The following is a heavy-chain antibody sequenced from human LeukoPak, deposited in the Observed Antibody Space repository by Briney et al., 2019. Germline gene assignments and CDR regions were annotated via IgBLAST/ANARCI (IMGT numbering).Heavy chain of an antibody. CDR1: GFTFSSYS. CDR3: ARGVYSSSWEDDAFDI. Sequence: GGSLRLSCAASGFTFSSYSMNWVRQAPGKGLEWVSSISSSSSYIYYADSVKGRFTISRDNAKNSLYLQMNSLRAEDTAVYYCARGVYSSSWEDDAFDIWGQGTMVTVSS. J-gene: IGHJ3*02. V-gene: IGHV3-21*01. D-gene: IGHD6-13*01. CDR2: ISSSSSYI.